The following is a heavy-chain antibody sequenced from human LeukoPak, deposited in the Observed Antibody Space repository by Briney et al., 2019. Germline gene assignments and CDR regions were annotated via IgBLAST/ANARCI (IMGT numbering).Heavy chain of an antibody. J-gene: IGHJ5*02. CDR1: GYSFTTYW. CDR3: ARQGTPGSYYSGNWFDP. D-gene: IGHD1-26*01. Sequence: GESLKISCEASGYSFTTYWIGWVRQMPGKGLEWMGVIHPGDSHTRYSPSFQGQVTISADKSINTAYLQWSSLKASDTAMYYCARQGTPGSYYSGNWFDPWGQGTLVTVSS. CDR2: IHPGDSHT. V-gene: IGHV5-51*01.